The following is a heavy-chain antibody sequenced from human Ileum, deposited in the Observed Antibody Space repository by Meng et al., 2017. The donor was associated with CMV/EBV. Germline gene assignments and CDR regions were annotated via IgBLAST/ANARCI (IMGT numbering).Heavy chain of an antibody. CDR2: IHGGGGK. Sequence: QITLKASGPTLVKPTQPLTLTCTFSGFSLTTNVESVGWIRQPPGKALEWLALIHGGGGKQYSPSLQSRLTATRDTSKNQVVLTMTNMDPVDTATYYCVHRYSSSSGQVSWGQGTLVTVSS. J-gene: IGHJ5*02. CDR1: GFSLTTNVES. CDR3: VHRYSSSSGQVS. V-gene: IGHV2-5*02. D-gene: IGHD6-6*01.